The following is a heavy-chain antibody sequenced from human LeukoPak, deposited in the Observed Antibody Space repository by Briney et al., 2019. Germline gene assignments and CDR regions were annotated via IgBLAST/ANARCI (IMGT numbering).Heavy chain of an antibody. CDR2: IYPDDSDT. CDR1: GYSFTSYW. V-gene: IGHV5-51*01. D-gene: IGHD2-2*01. CDR3: ARQIVVVPAANWFDP. J-gene: IGHJ5*02. Sequence: GESLKISCKGSGYSFTSYWIGWVRQMPGKGLEWMGIIYPDDSDTRYSPSFQGQVTISADKSISTAYLQWSSLKASDTAMYYCARQIVVVPAANWFDPWGQGTLVTVSS.